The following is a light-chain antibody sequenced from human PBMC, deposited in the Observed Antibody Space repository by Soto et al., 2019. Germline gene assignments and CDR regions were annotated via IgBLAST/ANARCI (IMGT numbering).Light chain of an antibody. CDR3: CLYAGSYTYV. CDR1: SSDVGGYNY. CDR2: DVS. J-gene: IGLJ1*01. Sequence: HSVLTQPRSVSGSPGQSVTISCTGTSSDVGGYNYVSWYQQHPGKAPKLMIYDVSKRPSGVPDRFSGSKSGNTASLTISGLQAEDEADYYFCLYAGSYTYVFGTGTKVTVL. V-gene: IGLV2-11*01.